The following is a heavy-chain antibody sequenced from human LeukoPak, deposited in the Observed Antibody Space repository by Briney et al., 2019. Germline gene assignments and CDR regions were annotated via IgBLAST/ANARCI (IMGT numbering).Heavy chain of an antibody. CDR2: ISSSGSTI. CDR3: AELGITMIGGV. V-gene: IGHV3-48*03. J-gene: IGHJ6*04. Sequence: PGRSLRLSCAASGFTFSSYEMNWVRQAPGKGLEWVSYISSSGSTIYYADSVKGRFTISRDNAKNSLYLQMNSLRAEDTADYCAELGITMIGGVWGKGTTVTISS. D-gene: IGHD3-10*02. CDR1: GFTFSSYE.